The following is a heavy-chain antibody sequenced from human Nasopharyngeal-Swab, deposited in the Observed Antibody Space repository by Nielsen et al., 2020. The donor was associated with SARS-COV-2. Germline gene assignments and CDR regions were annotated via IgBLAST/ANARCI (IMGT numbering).Heavy chain of an antibody. Sequence: SETLSLTCAVYGGSFSGYYWSWIRQPPGKGLEWIGEINHSGSTNYNPSLKSRVTISVDTSKKQFSLRLSSVTAADTAVYYCAKGPDVLRYFVYWGQGTLVTVSS. CDR3: AKGPDVLRYFVY. D-gene: IGHD3-9*01. V-gene: IGHV4-34*01. CDR2: INHSGST. J-gene: IGHJ4*02. CDR1: GGSFSGYY.